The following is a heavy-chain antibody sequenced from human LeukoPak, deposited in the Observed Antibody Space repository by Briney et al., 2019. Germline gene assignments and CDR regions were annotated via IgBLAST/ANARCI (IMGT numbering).Heavy chain of an antibody. CDR2: IYYSGST. CDR1: GGSISSSSYY. Sequence: SETLSLTCTVSGGSISSSSYYWGWIRQPPGKGLEWIGSIYYSGSTYYNPSLKSRVTISVDTSKNQFSLKLSSVTAADTAVYYCARAVVYDSSGYYSYAFDIWGQGTMVTVSS. CDR3: ARAVVYDSSGYYSYAFDI. D-gene: IGHD3-22*01. J-gene: IGHJ3*02. V-gene: IGHV4-39*07.